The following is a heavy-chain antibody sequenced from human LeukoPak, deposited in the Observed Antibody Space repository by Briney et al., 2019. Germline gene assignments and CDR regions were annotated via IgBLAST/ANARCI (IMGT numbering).Heavy chain of an antibody. D-gene: IGHD1-14*01. Sequence: PGGSLRLSCAASEFTFTIYAMNWVRQAPGKGLEWVSGISGGGGSTYYADSVKGRFTISRDNSKNTLYLQMDSLRAEDTALYYCAKGSGINHYHWIDPWGQGTLVTVSS. CDR2: ISGGGGST. CDR1: EFTFTIYA. V-gene: IGHV3-23*01. CDR3: AKGSGINHYHWIDP. J-gene: IGHJ5*02.